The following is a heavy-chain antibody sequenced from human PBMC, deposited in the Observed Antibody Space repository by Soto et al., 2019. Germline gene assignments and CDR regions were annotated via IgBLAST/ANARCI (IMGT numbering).Heavy chain of an antibody. CDR2: IYYSGST. CDR1: GGSISSGDYY. D-gene: IGHD5-18*01. CDR3: ARIPVDTYIINWFDP. J-gene: IGHJ5*02. V-gene: IGHV4-61*08. Sequence: SETLSLTCTVSGGSISSGDYYWSWIRQPPGKGLEWIGYIYYSGSTNYKPSLKSRVTISLDTSKNQFSLKLTSVTAADTAVYHCARIPVDTYIINWFDPWGQGTQVTVSS.